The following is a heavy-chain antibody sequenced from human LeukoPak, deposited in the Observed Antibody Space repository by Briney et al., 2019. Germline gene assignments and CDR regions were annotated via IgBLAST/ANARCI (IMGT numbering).Heavy chain of an antibody. V-gene: IGHV1-18*01. J-gene: IGHJ6*02. CDR2: ISAYNGNT. Sequence: ASVKVSCKASGYTFTSYVISWVRQAPGQGLEWMGWISAYNGNTNYAQKLQGRVTMTTDTSTSTAYMELRSLRSDDTAVYYCASNPSFYDSSGYYSSYYYYGMDVWGQGTTVTVSS. D-gene: IGHD3-22*01. CDR1: GYTFTSYV. CDR3: ASNPSFYDSSGYYSSYYYYGMDV.